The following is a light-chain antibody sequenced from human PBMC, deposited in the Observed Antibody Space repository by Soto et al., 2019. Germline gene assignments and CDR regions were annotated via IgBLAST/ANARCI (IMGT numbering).Light chain of an antibody. CDR2: AAS. V-gene: IGKV1-39*01. J-gene: IGKJ1*01. CDR3: QQSYIEPWGT. Sequence: DIQMTQSPSSLSASVGDRVTITCRASQNINNYLNWYQQRPGKAPKLLIYAASTLQSGVPSRFSGSGSGTDFTLAISSLQPEDFATYYCQQSYIEPWGTCGHGTKVDIK. CDR1: QNINNY.